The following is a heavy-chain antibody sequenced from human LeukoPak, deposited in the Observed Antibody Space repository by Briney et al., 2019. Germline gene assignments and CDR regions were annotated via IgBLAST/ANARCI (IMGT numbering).Heavy chain of an antibody. J-gene: IGHJ4*02. CDR3: TIDGSPTRTSRWFGYFDY. CDR1: GFTFSNAW. Sequence: GSLRLSCAASGFTFSNAWMSWVRQAPGKGLEWVGRIKSKTDGGTTDYAAPVNGRFSISRDDSRNTMFLQMNSLKTEDTAVYYCTIDGSPTRTSRWFGYFDYWGQGTLVTVSS. V-gene: IGHV3-15*01. CDR2: IKSKTDGGTT. D-gene: IGHD3-10*01.